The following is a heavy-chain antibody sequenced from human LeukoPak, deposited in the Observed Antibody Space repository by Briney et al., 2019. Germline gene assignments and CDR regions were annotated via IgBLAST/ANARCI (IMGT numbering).Heavy chain of an antibody. J-gene: IGHJ6*02. CDR1: GFTFSSYA. CDR2: ISGRGDST. Sequence: GGSLRLSCSASGFTFSSYATSWVRQAAGKGLEWDSAISGRGDSTSYADSVKGRFTISRDNSKNTLYLQRNSLRAEDTAVYYCAKDFARGYSYGSDCYYYGMDVWGQGTTVTVSS. D-gene: IGHD5-18*01. V-gene: IGHV3-23*01. CDR3: AKDFARGYSYGSDCYYYGMDV.